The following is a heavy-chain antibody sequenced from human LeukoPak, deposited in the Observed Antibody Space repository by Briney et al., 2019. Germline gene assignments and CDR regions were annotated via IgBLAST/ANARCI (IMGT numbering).Heavy chain of an antibody. CDR2: ISYDGSNK. D-gene: IGHD4-17*01. Sequence: GGSLRLSCAASGFTFSSYAMHWVRQAPGKGLEWVAVISYDGSNKYYADSVKGRFTISRDNSKNTLYLQMNSLRAEDTAVYSCAREASYGDQTMDVWGQGTTVTVSS. V-gene: IGHV3-30-3*01. CDR1: GFTFSSYA. CDR3: AREASYGDQTMDV. J-gene: IGHJ6*02.